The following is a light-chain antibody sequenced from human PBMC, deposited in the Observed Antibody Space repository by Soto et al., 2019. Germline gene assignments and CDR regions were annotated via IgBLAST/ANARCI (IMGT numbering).Light chain of an antibody. Sequence: QSVLTQPPSVSGAPGQRVTISCTGSSSNIGAGYDVHWYRQLPGTAPKLLIYGNNNRPSGVPDRFSGSKSGTSASLAITGLQAEDEATYYCQSYDTSLRGMFGGGTKVTVL. J-gene: IGLJ3*02. CDR1: SSNIGAGYD. V-gene: IGLV1-40*01. CDR3: QSYDTSLRGM. CDR2: GNN.